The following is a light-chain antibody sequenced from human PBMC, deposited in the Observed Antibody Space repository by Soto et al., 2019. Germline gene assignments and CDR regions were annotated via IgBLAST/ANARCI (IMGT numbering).Light chain of an antibody. CDR2: GNT. V-gene: IGLV1-40*01. Sequence: QSVLTQAPSVSGAPGQRVTISRTGSSSNIGAGYDVHWYQQLPGTAPRLLIYGNTKRPSGVPDRFSGSKSATSASLAITGLQAEDEADYYCAAWDDSLNGPLFGGGTKVTVL. CDR3: AAWDDSLNGPL. CDR1: SSNIGAGYD. J-gene: IGLJ3*02.